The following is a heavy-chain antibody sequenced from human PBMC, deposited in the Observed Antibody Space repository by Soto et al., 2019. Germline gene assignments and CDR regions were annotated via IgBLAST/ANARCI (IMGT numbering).Heavy chain of an antibody. CDR3: ARVVGGVIGSYYFDS. CDR2: INHSGST. CDR1: GGSFSGYY. J-gene: IGHJ4*02. D-gene: IGHD3-10*01. Sequence: SETLSLTCAVYGGSFSGYYWSWIRQPPGKGLEWIGEINHSGSTNYNPSLKSRVTISVDTSKNQFSMKLSSVTAADTAFFYCARVVGGVIGSYYFDSWGQGTRVTVSS. V-gene: IGHV4-34*01.